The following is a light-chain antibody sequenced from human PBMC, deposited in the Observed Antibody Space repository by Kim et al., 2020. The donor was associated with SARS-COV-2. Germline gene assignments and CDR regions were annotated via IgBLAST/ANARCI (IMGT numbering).Light chain of an antibody. Sequence: IVMTQSPATLSVSPGDRATLSCRASQSVRTNLAWYQQKPGQAPRLLIYGASTRATGFPARFSGSGSGTEFTLTISSLQSEDFAVYYCQQYDSWPPRYTFGQGTKLVI. CDR3: QQYDSWPPRYT. CDR1: QSVRTN. J-gene: IGKJ2*01. CDR2: GAS. V-gene: IGKV3-15*01.